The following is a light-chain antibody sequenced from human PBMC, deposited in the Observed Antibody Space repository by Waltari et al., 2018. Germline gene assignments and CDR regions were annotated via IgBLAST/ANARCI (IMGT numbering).Light chain of an antibody. CDR1: QSVLYSSNNKDY. V-gene: IGKV4-1*01. J-gene: IGKJ2*01. CDR3: QQYHSFPYT. Sequence: DIVMTQSPDSVAVSLGERATINCKSGQSVLYSSNNKDYLAWYQQKPGQPPKLLFYWASTRESGVPDRFSGSGSGTDFTLTISSLQAEDVAVYYCQQYHSFPYTFGQGTKLEIK. CDR2: WAS.